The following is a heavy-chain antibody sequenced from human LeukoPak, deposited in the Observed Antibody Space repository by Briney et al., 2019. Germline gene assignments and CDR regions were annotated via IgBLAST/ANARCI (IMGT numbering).Heavy chain of an antibody. CDR1: GFTFSSYE. Sequence: GGSLRLSCAASGFTFSSYEMNWVRQAPGKGLEWVSYISSSGSTIYYADSVKGRFTISRDNAKNSLYLQMNSLRAEDTALYYCARDYGDYTEEWFDPWGQGTLVTVSS. CDR3: ARDYGDYTEEWFDP. V-gene: IGHV3-48*03. D-gene: IGHD4-17*01. CDR2: ISSSGSTI. J-gene: IGHJ5*02.